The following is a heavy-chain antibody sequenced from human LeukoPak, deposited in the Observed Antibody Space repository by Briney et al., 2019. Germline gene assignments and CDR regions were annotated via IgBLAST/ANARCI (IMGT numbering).Heavy chain of an antibody. V-gene: IGHV1-2*02. Sequence: ASVKVSCKASGYTFTGYYMHWVRQAPGQGLEWMGWINPNSGGTNYAQKFQGRVTMTRDTSISTAYMELSRLRSDDTAVYYCAREVGRIAAAGTLSYWGQGTLVTVSS. CDR1: GYTFTGYY. CDR3: AREVGRIAAAGTLSY. CDR2: INPNSGGT. D-gene: IGHD6-13*01. J-gene: IGHJ4*02.